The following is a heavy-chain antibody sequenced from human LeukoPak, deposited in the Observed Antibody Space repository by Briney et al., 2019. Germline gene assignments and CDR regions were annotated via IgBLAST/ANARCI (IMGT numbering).Heavy chain of an antibody. D-gene: IGHD3-16*01. Sequence: SETLSLTCTVSGGSISGSGYYWGWIRQPPGKELEWIGSIYYSGSTYYNPSLKSRVTISVDTSKNQFSLKLSSVTAADTAVYYCARQGGEAIHYFYGLDVWGQGTTVTISS. CDR1: GGSISGSGYY. CDR3: ARQGGEAIHYFYGLDV. CDR2: IYYSGST. V-gene: IGHV4-39*07. J-gene: IGHJ6*02.